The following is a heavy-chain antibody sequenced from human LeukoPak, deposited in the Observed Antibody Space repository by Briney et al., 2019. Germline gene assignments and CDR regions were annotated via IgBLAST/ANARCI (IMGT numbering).Heavy chain of an antibody. V-gene: IGHV3-21*01. CDR2: ISSSSSYI. CDR1: GFTFSSYS. Sequence: GGSLRLSCAASGFTFSSYSMNWVRQAPGKGLEWVSSISSSSSYIYYADSVKGRFTISRDNAKNSLYLQMNSLRAEDTAVYYCARDPNYYGSGSYPNDAFDIWGQGTMVTVSS. CDR3: ARDPNYYGSGSYPNDAFDI. D-gene: IGHD3-10*01. J-gene: IGHJ3*02.